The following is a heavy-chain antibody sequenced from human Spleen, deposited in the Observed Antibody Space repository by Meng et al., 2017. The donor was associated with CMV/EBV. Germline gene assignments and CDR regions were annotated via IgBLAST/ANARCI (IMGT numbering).Heavy chain of an antibody. J-gene: IGHJ5*02. CDR1: GFTFSSYA. CDR3: AKDPTLTTINWFDT. Sequence: SGFTFSSYAMSWVRQAPGTGLEWVSGISGTYGTTHYADSVKGRFTISRDNSKNTLFLQMNSLRAEDTAVYYCAKDPTLTTINWFDTWGQGTLVTVSS. CDR2: ISGTYGTT. V-gene: IGHV3-23*01. D-gene: IGHD4-17*01.